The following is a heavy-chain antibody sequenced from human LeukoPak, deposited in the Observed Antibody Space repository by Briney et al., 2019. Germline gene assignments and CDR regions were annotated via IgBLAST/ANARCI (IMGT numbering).Heavy chain of an antibody. D-gene: IGHD1-26*01. J-gene: IGHJ4*02. CDR2: ISGSGGST. Sequence: PWGSLRLSSAASGFTFSSYAMSWVRQDPGKGLEWVSAISGSGGSTYYADSVKGRFTISRDNSKNTLYLQMNSLRAEDTAVYYCVKASRISGSPATYWGQGTLVTVSS. V-gene: IGHV3-23*01. CDR3: VKASRISGSPATY. CDR1: GFTFSSYA.